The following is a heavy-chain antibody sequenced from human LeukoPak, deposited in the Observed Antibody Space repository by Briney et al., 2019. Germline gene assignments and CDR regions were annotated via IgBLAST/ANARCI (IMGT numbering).Heavy chain of an antibody. J-gene: IGHJ4*02. CDR3: ARGGRELLLPFDY. CDR2: INAGGATT. Sequence: GASVKVSCKASGYTFTNYYIHWVRQAPGQGLEWMGVINAGGATTTYAQMFQGRVTMTRDTSTSTVYMDLSSLRSEDTALYYCARGGRELLLPFDYWGQGTLVTVSS. D-gene: IGHD1-7*01. V-gene: IGHV1-46*01. CDR1: GYTFTNYY.